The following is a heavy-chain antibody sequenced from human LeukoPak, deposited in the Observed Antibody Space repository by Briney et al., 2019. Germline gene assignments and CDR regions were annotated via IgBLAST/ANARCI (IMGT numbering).Heavy chain of an antibody. D-gene: IGHD5-12*01. V-gene: IGHV3-23*01. CDR1: GFAFGKYD. CDR2: ISGGGINT. J-gene: IGHJ4*02. CDR3: VKAIVPTTRPFDA. Sequence: GGSLRLSCAASGFAFGKYDVSWVRQAPGKGLEWVSFISGGGINTYYAASVKGRFTISWDTSKNTLFLQMSSLRGDDTAVYYCVKAIVPTTRPFDAWGQGTPVTVSS.